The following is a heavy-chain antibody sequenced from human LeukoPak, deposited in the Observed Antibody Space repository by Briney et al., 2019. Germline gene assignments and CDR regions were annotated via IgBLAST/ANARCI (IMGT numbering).Heavy chain of an antibody. CDR1: GFTFSSYA. V-gene: IGHV3-30-3*01. J-gene: IGHJ4*02. Sequence: GSLRLSCAASGFTFSSYAMHWVRQAPGKGLEWVAVISYDGSNKYYADSVKGRFTISRDNSKNTLYLQMNSLRAEDTAVYYCARVAAPAYYFDYWGQGTLVTVSS. CDR2: ISYDGSNK. CDR3: ARVAAPAYYFDY.